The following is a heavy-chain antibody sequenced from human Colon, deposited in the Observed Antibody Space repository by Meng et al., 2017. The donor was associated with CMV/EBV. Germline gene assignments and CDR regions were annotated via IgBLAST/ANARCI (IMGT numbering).Heavy chain of an antibody. CDR2: MSHDGNRK. D-gene: IGHD4-17*01. V-gene: IGHV3-30-3*01. CDR3: GTDVIPLSPGEDGGSRDY. J-gene: IGHJ4*02. Sequence: TNSAIPWGRQAPGKGLQWVAFMSHDGNRKDYGGSVKGRFTMSRDTAKNMVFLQMKILRLDETALYDYGTDVIPLSPGEDGGSRDYWGQGTLVTVSS. CDR1: TNSA.